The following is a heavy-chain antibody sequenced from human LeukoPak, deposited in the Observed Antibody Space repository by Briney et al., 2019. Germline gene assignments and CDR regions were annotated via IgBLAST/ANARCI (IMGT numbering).Heavy chain of an antibody. CDR2: IIPIFGTA. Sequence: SVKVSCKASGGTFSSYAISWVRQAPGQGLEWMGRIIPIFGTANYAQKFQGRVTITTDESTSTAYMELSSLRSEDTSVYYCARDRSSGWYSDYWGQGTLVTVSS. D-gene: IGHD6-19*01. CDR1: GGTFSSYA. J-gene: IGHJ4*02. V-gene: IGHV1-69*05. CDR3: ARDRSSGWYSDY.